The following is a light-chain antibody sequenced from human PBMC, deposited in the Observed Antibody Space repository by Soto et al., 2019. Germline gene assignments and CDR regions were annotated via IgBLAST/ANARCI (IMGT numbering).Light chain of an antibody. CDR3: HQYGGSPQT. J-gene: IGKJ1*01. V-gene: IGKV3-20*01. CDR1: QSVSNY. CDR2: GAS. Sequence: EIVLTQSPGTLSLSSGERATLSCRASQSVSNYLAWYQRKPGQAPRLLIYGASSRATGIPDRFSGSGSGTDFTLTISRLETEDFAVYYCHQYGGSPQTFGQGTKVEIK.